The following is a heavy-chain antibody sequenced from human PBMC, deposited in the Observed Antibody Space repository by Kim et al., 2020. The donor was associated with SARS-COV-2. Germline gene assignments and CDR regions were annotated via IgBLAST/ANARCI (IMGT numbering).Heavy chain of an antibody. J-gene: IGHJ4*01. Sequence: GGSLRLSCAASGINFSYYYMSWIRQAPGKGLEWVSYISSSGSCTKYADSLKGRFTISRDNAENSLYLEMNSLRAEDTAVYYCVRVAVGASSWYYFDSWG. V-gene: IGHV3-11*05. CDR3: VRVAVGASSWYYFDS. CDR1: GINFSYYY. D-gene: IGHD6-13*01. CDR2: ISSSGSCT.